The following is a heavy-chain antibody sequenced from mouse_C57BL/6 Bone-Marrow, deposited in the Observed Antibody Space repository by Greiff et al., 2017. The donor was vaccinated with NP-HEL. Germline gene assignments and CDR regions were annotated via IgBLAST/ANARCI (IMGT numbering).Heavy chain of an antibody. V-gene: IGHV1-64*01. CDR1: GYTFTSYW. CDR2: IHPNSGST. J-gene: IGHJ3*01. CDR3: QVWWFAY. Sequence: QVQLQQPGAELVKPGASVKLSCKASGYTFTSYWMHWVKQRPGQGLEWIGMIHPNSGSTNYNEKLQSKATLTVDKSSSTAYMQLSSLTSEDAAVYYCQVWWFAYWGQGTLVTVSA.